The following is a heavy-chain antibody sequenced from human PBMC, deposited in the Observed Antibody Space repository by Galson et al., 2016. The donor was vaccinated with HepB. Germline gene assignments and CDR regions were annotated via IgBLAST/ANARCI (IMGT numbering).Heavy chain of an antibody. J-gene: IGHJ4*02. Sequence: SETLSLTCTVSGGSISSGYWTWIRQSAGKGLEWIGRIYPSGSTNYNPSLNSRVTMSIDMSKNQFSLRLRSVTAADTAVYYCARAEKYSSGWYGFMDYWGQGTLVSVSA. CDR1: GGSISSGY. CDR2: IYPSGST. D-gene: IGHD6-19*01. V-gene: IGHV4-4*07. CDR3: ARAEKYSSGWYGFMDY.